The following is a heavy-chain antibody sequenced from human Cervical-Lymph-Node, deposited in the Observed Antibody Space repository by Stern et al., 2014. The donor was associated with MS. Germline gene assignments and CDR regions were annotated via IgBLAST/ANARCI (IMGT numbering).Heavy chain of an antibody. CDR1: GGTFSTLA. CDR2: IIPIIDSA. CDR3: ARDRRDAHTYAFDT. V-gene: IGHV1-69*06. D-gene: IGHD5-24*01. J-gene: IGHJ3*02. Sequence: VQLLASGAEVKKPGSSVKVSCQASGGTFSTLAINWVRQASGQGLEWMGGIIPIIDSANYAQKFQDRVTITADTSTRTVYMELRNLSTEDTAVFFCARDRRDAHTYAFDTWGQGTPVTVSA.